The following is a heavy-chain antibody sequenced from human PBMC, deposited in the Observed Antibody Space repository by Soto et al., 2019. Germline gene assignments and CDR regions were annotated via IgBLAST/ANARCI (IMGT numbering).Heavy chain of an antibody. V-gene: IGHV1-69*02. J-gene: IGHJ6*03. Sequence: SVKVSCKASGGTFSSYTISWVRQAPGQGLEWMGRIIPILGIANYAQKFQGRVTITADKSTSTAYMELSSLRSEDTAVYYCARAHELNNSDYYYYHYMDVWGKGTTVTVSS. CDR1: GGTFSSYT. CDR3: ARAHELNNSDYYYYHYMDV. D-gene: IGHD1-20*01. CDR2: IIPILGIA.